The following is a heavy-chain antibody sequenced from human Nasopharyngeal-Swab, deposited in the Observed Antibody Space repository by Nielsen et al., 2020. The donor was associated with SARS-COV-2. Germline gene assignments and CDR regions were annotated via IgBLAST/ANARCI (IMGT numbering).Heavy chain of an antibody. CDR2: IYPGDSET. CDR3: ARGASAYDS. V-gene: IGHV5-51*01. CDR1: GYSFTNFW. Sequence: GESLKISCKGSGYSFTNFWIGWVRQKPGKGLEWMGIIYPGDSETRYSPSFQGQVTVSADKSISTAYLQWSSLKASDTAMYYCARGASAYDSWGQGTLVTVSS. D-gene: IGHD5-12*01. J-gene: IGHJ4*02.